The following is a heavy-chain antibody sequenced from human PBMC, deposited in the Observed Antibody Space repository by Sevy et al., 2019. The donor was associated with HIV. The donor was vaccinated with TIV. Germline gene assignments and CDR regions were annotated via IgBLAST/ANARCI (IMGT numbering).Heavy chain of an antibody. V-gene: IGHV3-33*01. CDR2: IWYDGSNK. CDR1: GFTFSSYG. Sequence: VGSLRLSCAASGFTFSSYGMHWVRQAPGKGLEWVAVIWYDGSNKYYADSVKGRFTISRDNSKNTLYLQMNSLRAEDTAVYYCARDLGYIAAAVPDYWGQGTLVTVSS. J-gene: IGHJ4*02. CDR3: ARDLGYIAAAVPDY. D-gene: IGHD6-13*01.